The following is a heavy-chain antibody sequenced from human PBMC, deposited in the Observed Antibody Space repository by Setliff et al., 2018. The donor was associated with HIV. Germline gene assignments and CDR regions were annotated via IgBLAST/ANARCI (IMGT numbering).Heavy chain of an antibody. V-gene: IGHV4-38-2*01. Sequence: PSETLSLTCAASGYSISSGYYWGWIRQPPGKGLEWIGSIYHSGSTWSIYQSGSTYYNPSLKSRVTISLDTSKNQFSLKLSSVTAADTAVYYCARVSDLDYGDYSNYYYMDVWGKGTTVTVSS. CDR2: IYQSGST. CDR3: ARVSDLDYGDYSNYYYMDV. J-gene: IGHJ6*03. D-gene: IGHD4-17*01. CDR1: GYSISSGYY.